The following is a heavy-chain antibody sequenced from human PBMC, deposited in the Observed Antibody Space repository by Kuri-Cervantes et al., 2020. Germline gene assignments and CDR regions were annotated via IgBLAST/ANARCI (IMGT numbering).Heavy chain of an antibody. CDR1: GASVSSGNYY. CDR3: ARDDDGYDI. J-gene: IGHJ3*02. Sequence: SETLSLTCTVSGASVSSGNYYWSWIRQPPGKGMEFIGFFHNSGSTNYSPSLKSRVTFSVDTSKNQFSLKLDSVTAADTALYFCARDDDGYDIWGQGTMVTVSS. CDR2: FHNSGST. V-gene: IGHV4-61*01.